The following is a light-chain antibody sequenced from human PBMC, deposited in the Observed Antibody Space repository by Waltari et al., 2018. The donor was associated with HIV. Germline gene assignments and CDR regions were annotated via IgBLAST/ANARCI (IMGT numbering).Light chain of an antibody. J-gene: IGLJ2*01. CDR3: GAYTGSGNLGL. CDR2: NVN. Sequence: QSALTQPASASGSPGQSITISCTGTSNDIGRYEYVSWYQQHPGKAPKLIIYNVNRGPTGVSDRVACAQSGDPASLTISGLQPEDEADYYCGAYTGSGNLGLFGGGTKLTVL. V-gene: IGLV2-14*03. CDR1: SNDIGRYEY.